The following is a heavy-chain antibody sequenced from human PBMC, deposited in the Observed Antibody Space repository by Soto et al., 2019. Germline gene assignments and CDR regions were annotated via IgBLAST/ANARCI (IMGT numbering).Heavy chain of an antibody. Sequence: PGGSLRLCCAASGFPFNIYAMHWVRQAPGKGLEWVALISYNAGTQLYADFVKGRFTISRDNSKNTLYLQMSNLRTEDTALYYCPRSPSNAWHVFDSWGQETLVNVS. CDR2: ISYNAGTQ. CDR1: GFPFNIYA. J-gene: IGHJ4*02. V-gene: IGHV3-30-3*01. CDR3: PRSPSNAWHVFDS.